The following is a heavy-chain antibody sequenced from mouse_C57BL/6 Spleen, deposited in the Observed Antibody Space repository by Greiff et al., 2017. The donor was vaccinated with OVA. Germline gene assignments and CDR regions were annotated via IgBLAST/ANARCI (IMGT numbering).Heavy chain of an antibody. CDR2: IDPSDSYT. Sequence: QVQLQQPGAELVKPGASVKLSCKASGYTFTSYWMQWVKQRPGQGLEWIGEIDPSDSYTNYNQKFKGKATLTVDTSSSTAYMQLSSLTSEDSAVYYCARAYGSRAWFAYWGQGTLVTVSA. CDR3: ARAYGSRAWFAY. V-gene: IGHV1-50*01. D-gene: IGHD1-1*01. J-gene: IGHJ3*01. CDR1: GYTFTSYW.